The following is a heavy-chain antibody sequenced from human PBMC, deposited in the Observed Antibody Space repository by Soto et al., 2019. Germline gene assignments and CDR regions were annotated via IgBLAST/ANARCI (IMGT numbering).Heavy chain of an antibody. CDR1: GFTISTYA. V-gene: IGHV3-23*01. CDR3: AKDAVYKDGLWLMDS. J-gene: IGHJ5*02. CDR2: VTGSGGQI. D-gene: IGHD2-21*01. Sequence: TGGSLRLSCAGSGFTISTYAMTWVRQAPGKGLECVSGVTGSGGQIHYADSVKGRFTISKDNSKNTLYLQMSSLREEDTALYYCAKDAVYKDGLWLMDSWGQGTLVTVSS.